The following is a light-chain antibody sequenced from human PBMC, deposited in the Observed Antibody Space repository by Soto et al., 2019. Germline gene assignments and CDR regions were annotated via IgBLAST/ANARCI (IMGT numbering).Light chain of an antibody. V-gene: IGLV2-8*01. CDR2: EVS. CDR1: SSDVGGYNS. Sequence: QSALTQPASVSGSPGQSITISCTGTSSDVGGYNSVSWYQHHPGKAPKLMIYEVSKRPSGVPDRFSGSKSGNTASLTVSGLQAEDEADYYCSSYAGSNNVVFGGGTKLTVL. CDR3: SSYAGSNNVV. J-gene: IGLJ2*01.